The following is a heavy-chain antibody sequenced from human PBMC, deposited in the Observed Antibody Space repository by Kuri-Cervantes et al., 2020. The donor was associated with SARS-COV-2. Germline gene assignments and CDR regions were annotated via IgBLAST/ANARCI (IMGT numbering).Heavy chain of an antibody. Sequence: GGSLRLSCAASGFTFSNAWMSWVRQAPGKGLEWVGFIRSKAYGGTTEYAASVKGRFTISRDDSKSIAYLQMNSLKTEDTAVYYCTTAAAGTFDCWGQGTLVTVSS. CDR1: GFTFSNAW. J-gene: IGHJ4*02. CDR3: TTAAAGTFDC. CDR2: IRSKAYGGTT. V-gene: IGHV3-49*04. D-gene: IGHD6-13*01.